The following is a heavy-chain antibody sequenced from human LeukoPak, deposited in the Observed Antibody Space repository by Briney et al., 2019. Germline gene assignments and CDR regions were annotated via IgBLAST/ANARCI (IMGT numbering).Heavy chain of an antibody. D-gene: IGHD1-26*01. CDR3: ARFILGSEPSDH. J-gene: IGHJ4*02. CDR2: ISSTSSYT. Sequence: GGSLRLSCAASGFTFSSYSMNWVRQAPGKGLEWVSSISSTSSYTYHADSVKGRFTISRDNAKDSLYLQMNSLRAEDTAVYYCARFILGSEPSDHWGQGTLVTVSS. CDR1: GFTFSSYS. V-gene: IGHV3-21*01.